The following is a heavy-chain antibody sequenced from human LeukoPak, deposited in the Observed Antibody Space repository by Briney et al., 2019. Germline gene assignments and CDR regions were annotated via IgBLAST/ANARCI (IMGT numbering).Heavy chain of an antibody. CDR1: GVSVSSGIYY. CDR3: ARDYKVATRSVFDY. D-gene: IGHD5-12*01. J-gene: IGHJ4*02. CDR2: IYYSGST. Sequence: SDTLSLTCTVSGVSVSSGIYYGSGIRHPPGKGLECIGYIYYSGSTNYNPSLKNRVTISVDTSKNQFSLKLSSVTAADTAVYYCARDYKVATRSVFDYWGQGTLVTVSS. V-gene: IGHV4-61*01.